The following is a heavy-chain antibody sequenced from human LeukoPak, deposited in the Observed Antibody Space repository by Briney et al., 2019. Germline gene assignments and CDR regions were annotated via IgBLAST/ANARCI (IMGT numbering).Heavy chain of an antibody. D-gene: IGHD3-10*01. Sequence: PGGSLRLSCAASGFTFGSYSMNWVRQAPGKGLEWVSYISSSSSTIYYADSVKGRFTISRDNAKNSLYLQMNSLRAEDTAVYYCARITLFYYGSGSYKVPDYWGQGTLVTVSS. CDR1: GFTFGSYS. J-gene: IGHJ4*02. CDR3: ARITLFYYGSGSYKVPDY. V-gene: IGHV3-48*04. CDR2: ISSSSSTI.